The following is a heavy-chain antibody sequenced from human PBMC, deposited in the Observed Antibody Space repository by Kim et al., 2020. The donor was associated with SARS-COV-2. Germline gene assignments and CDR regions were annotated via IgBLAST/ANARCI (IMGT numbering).Heavy chain of an antibody. V-gene: IGHV1-3*01. J-gene: IGHJ4*02. CDR3: ARDGAVAGTGLK. CDR1: GYTFTSYA. CDR2: INAGNGNT. Sequence: ASVKVSCKASGYTFTSYAMHWVRQAPGQRLEWMGWINAGNGNTKYSQKFQGRVTITRDTSASTAYMELSSLRSEDTAVYYCARDGAVAGTGLKWGQGTLVTVSS. D-gene: IGHD6-19*01.